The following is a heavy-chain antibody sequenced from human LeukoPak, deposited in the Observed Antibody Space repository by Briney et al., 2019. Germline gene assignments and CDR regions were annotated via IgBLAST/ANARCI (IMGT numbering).Heavy chain of an antibody. J-gene: IGHJ4*02. D-gene: IGHD1/OR15-1a*01. CDR2: ISPDGNRE. CDR3: AKINNVDDF. Sequence: GGSLRLSCAASGFTFSNFGIHWVRQAPGKGLEWVAAISPDGNREYYTESVKGRFTVSRDNSNNMIYLQINSLRGDDSAVYYCAKINNVDDFWGQGTLVTVSS. CDR1: GFTFSNFG. V-gene: IGHV3-30*18.